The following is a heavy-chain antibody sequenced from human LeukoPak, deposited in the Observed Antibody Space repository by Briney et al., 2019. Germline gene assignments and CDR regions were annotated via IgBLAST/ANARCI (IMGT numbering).Heavy chain of an antibody. CDR2: IYTSGST. Sequence: SETLSLTCTVSGASVTTHYWSWIRQPAGKGLEWIGRIYTSGSTNYNPSLKSRVTMSVDTSKNQFSLKLSSVTAADTAVYYCARVGDTAMPAHGDYYYYMDVWGKGTTVTASS. CDR3: ARVGDTAMPAHGDYYYYMDV. D-gene: IGHD5-18*01. J-gene: IGHJ6*03. CDR1: GASVTTHY. V-gene: IGHV4-4*07.